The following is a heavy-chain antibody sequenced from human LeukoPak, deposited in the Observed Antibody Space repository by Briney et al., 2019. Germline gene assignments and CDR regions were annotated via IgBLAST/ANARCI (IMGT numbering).Heavy chain of an antibody. CDR1: GGSISSYY. D-gene: IGHD1-7*01. J-gene: IGHJ4*02. V-gene: IGHV4-59*06. CDR2: IYYSGST. CDR3: GVITGTRGTMIIDY. Sequence: PSETLSLTCTVSGGSISSYYWSWIRQHPGKGLEWIGYIYYSGSTYYNPSLKSRVTISVDTSKNQFSLKLSSVTAADTAVYYCGVITGTRGTMIIDYWGREPWSPSPQ.